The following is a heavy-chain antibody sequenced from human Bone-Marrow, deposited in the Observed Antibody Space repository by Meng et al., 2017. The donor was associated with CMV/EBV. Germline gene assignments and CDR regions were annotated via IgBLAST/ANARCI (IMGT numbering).Heavy chain of an antibody. Sequence: SETLSLTCAVYGGSFSGYYWSWIRQHPGKGLEWIGYIYDSGSTYYNPSLKSRVTISEQTSKNRFSLKLSSVTAADTAVYYCARDRSGWGYFDYWGQGTMVTVSS. CDR2: IYDSGST. V-gene: IGHV4-31*11. CDR3: ARDRSGWGYFDY. J-gene: IGHJ4*02. CDR1: GGSFSGYY. D-gene: IGHD3-22*01.